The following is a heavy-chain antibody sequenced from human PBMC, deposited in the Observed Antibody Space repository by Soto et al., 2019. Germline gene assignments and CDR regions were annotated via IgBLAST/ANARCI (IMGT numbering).Heavy chain of an antibody. Sequence: QVQLVQSGAEVKKPGASVKVCCKASGYTFTSYGISWVRQAPGQGLEWMGWISAYNGNTNYAQKLQGRVTMTTDTSTSTAYMELRSLRSDDTAVYYCARDPYGSGSGELNWFDPWGQGTLVTVSS. D-gene: IGHD3-10*01. CDR1: GYTFTSYG. V-gene: IGHV1-18*04. CDR3: ARDPYGSGSGELNWFDP. CDR2: ISAYNGNT. J-gene: IGHJ5*02.